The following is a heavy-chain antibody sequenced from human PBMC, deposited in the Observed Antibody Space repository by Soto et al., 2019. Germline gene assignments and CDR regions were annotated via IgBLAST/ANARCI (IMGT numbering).Heavy chain of an antibody. J-gene: IGHJ4*02. CDR2: IYYSGST. V-gene: IGHV4-39*01. CDR1: GGSISSSSYY. Sequence: QLQLQESGPGLVKPSETLSLTCTVSGGSISSSSYYWGWIRQPPGKGLEWIGSIYYSGSTYYNPSLKSRVTISVVTSKNQFSLKLSSVTAADTAVYYRARQYGDYPTFDYWGQGTLVTVSS. CDR3: ARQYGDYPTFDY. D-gene: IGHD4-17*01.